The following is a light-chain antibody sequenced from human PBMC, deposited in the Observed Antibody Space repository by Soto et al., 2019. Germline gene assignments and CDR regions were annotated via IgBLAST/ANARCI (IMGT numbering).Light chain of an antibody. Sequence: QSVLTQPPSVSGAPGQRVTISCTGSSSNIGAGYDVHWYQQLPGTAPKLLINRDNNRPSGVPDRFSGSKSGTSASLAITGLQAEDEADYYCHSYDSSLSGSVFGGGTKVTVL. CDR2: RDN. CDR1: SSNIGAGYD. CDR3: HSYDSSLSGSV. J-gene: IGLJ3*02. V-gene: IGLV1-40*01.